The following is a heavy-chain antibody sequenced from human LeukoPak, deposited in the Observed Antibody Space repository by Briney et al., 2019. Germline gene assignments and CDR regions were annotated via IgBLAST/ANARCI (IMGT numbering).Heavy chain of an antibody. CDR1: GFTFTSYG. Sequence: PGRSLRLSCAASGFTFTSYGMHWVRQAPGKGLEWVAAISYDGSNKYYADSVKGRFTISRDNSKDTLYLQMNSLRTDDTAVYFCAKERGLGGSMVRGVILEYYFDYWGQGTLVTVSS. D-gene: IGHD3-10*01. J-gene: IGHJ4*02. CDR3: AKERGLGGSMVRGVILEYYFDY. V-gene: IGHV3-30*18. CDR2: ISYDGSNK.